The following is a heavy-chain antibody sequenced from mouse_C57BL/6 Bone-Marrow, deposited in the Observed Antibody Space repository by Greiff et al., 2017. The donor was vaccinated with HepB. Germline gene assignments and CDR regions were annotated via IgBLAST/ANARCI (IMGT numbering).Heavy chain of an antibody. J-gene: IGHJ1*03. CDR2: ISSGSSTI. CDR3: ARGPYGSSYWYFDV. Sequence: EVKLVESGGGLVKPGGSLKLSCAASGFTFSDYGMHWVCQAPEKGLEWVAYISSGSSTIYYADTVKGRFTISRDNAKNTLFLQMTSLRAEDTAMYYCARGPYGSSYWYFDVWGTGTTVTVSS. CDR1: GFTFSDYG. D-gene: IGHD1-1*01. V-gene: IGHV5-17*01.